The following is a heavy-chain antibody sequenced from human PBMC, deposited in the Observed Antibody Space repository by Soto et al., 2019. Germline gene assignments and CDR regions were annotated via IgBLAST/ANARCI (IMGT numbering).Heavy chain of an antibody. J-gene: IGHJ4*02. CDR2: INPNSGGT. D-gene: IGHD4-17*01. V-gene: IGHV1-2*02. CDR3: ARDHYYGNYTPLGY. Sequence: ASEKVSCKASGYTFTGYYMHWVRQAPGQGLEWMGWINPNSGGTNYAQKFQGRVTMTRDTSISTAYMELSRLRSDDTAVYYCARDHYYGNYTPLGYWGQRTLVTVSS. CDR1: GYTFTGYY.